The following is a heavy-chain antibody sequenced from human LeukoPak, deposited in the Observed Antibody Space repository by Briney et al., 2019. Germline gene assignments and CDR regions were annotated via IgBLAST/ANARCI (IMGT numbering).Heavy chain of an antibody. D-gene: IGHD6-19*01. J-gene: IGHJ5*02. V-gene: IGHV3-74*01. CDR1: GFTFSSYW. CDR2: INSDGSGT. Sequence: GGSLRLSCAASGFTFSSYWMHWVRQAPGKGLVWVSCINSDGSGTSYADSVKGRFTISRDNAKNTLYLQMNSLRAEDTAVYYCARELSAISNWFDPWGQGTLVTVSS. CDR3: ARELSAISNWFDP.